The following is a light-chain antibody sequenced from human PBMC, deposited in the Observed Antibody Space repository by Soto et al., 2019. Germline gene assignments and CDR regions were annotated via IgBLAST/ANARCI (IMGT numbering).Light chain of an antibody. Sequence: QSVLTQPPSVSGAPRQRVSISCSGATSNIGNNAVNWYQQLPGKAPKLLIYFDDLMPSGVSDRFSGPKSGTSASLAISGLQSEDEADYYCAAWDDSLNVVLFGGGTKLTVL. CDR1: TSNIGNNA. CDR3: AAWDDSLNVVL. V-gene: IGLV1-36*01. J-gene: IGLJ2*01. CDR2: FDD.